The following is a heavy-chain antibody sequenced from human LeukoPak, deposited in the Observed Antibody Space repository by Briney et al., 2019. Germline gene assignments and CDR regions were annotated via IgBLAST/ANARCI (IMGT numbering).Heavy chain of an antibody. V-gene: IGHV4-34*01. CDR2: INHSGST. D-gene: IGHD3-3*01. Sequence: SETLSLTCAVYGGSFSGYYWSWLRQPPGKGLEWIGEINHSGSTNYNPSLKSRVTISVDTSKNQFSLKLSSVTAADTAVYYCARAPLGLFVDYWVQGTLVTVSS. CDR1: GGSFSGYY. J-gene: IGHJ4*02. CDR3: ARAPLGLFVDY.